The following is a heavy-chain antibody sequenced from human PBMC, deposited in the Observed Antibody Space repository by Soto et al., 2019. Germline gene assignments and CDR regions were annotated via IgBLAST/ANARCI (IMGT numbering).Heavy chain of an antibody. CDR2: TYWDDDN. Sequence: QITLEESGPTLVKPTQTLTLTCTFSGFSLNERAVGVGWIRQPPGKALEWLAFTYWDDDNHYSPSLKNRLTITKDTSKNQVVLTMTNTDPTETATYDCAQGSGLLFDYWGQGTQVTVSS. J-gene: IGHJ4*02. CDR3: AQGSGLLFDY. V-gene: IGHV2-5*02. D-gene: IGHD6-19*01. CDR1: GFSLNERAVG.